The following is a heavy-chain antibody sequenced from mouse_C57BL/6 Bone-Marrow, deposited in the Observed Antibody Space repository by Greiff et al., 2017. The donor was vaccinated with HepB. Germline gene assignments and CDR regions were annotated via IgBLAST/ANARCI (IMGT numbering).Heavy chain of an antibody. Sequence: QVQLQQPGAELVKPGASVKLSCKASGYTFTSYWMHWVKQRPGLGLEWIGRIDPNSGGTKYNEKFKSKATLTVDKPSSTAYLQLSSLTSEDSAVYCCTSSGGNYVYAMDYWGQGTSVTVSS. CDR3: TSSGGNYVYAMDY. CDR2: IDPNSGGT. D-gene: IGHD2-1*01. J-gene: IGHJ4*01. CDR1: GYTFTSYW. V-gene: IGHV1-72*01.